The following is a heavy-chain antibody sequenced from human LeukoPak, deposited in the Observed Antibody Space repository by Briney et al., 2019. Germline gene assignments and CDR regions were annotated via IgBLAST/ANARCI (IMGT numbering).Heavy chain of an antibody. D-gene: IGHD3-22*01. CDR3: ARQSSSSSGYYGYPNWFDP. J-gene: IGHJ5*02. Sequence: ASVKVSCKASGYTFTSYDINWVRQATGQGLEWMGWMNPNSGNTGYAQKFQGRVTITRNTSISTAYMELRSLRSDDTAVYYCARQSSSSSGYYGYPNWFDPWGQGTLVTVSS. CDR2: MNPNSGNT. V-gene: IGHV1-8*03. CDR1: GYTFTSYD.